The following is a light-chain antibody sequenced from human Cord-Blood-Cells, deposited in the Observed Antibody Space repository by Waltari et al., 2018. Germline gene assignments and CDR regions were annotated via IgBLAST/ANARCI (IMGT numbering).Light chain of an antibody. CDR2: DVS. Sequence: QSALTQPASVSGSPGQSITISCTGTSSDVAVYNYVSWYQQHPGKAPKLMIYDVSNRPSGVSNRFSGSKSGNTASLTISGLQAEDEADYYCSSYTSSSTLVFGGGTKLTVL. CDR3: SSYTSSSTLV. CDR1: SSDVAVYNY. V-gene: IGLV2-14*01. J-gene: IGLJ2*01.